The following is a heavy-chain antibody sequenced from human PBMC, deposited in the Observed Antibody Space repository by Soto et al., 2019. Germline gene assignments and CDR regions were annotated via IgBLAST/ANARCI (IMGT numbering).Heavy chain of an antibody. Sequence: GGSLRLSXAASGFTFSSYGMHWVRQAPGKGLEWVAVISYDGSNKYYADSVKGRFTISRDNSKNTLYLQMNSLRAEDTAVYYCAKDDLGYSSYSYYGMDVWGQGTTVTVSS. CDR1: GFTFSSYG. CDR2: ISYDGSNK. J-gene: IGHJ6*02. CDR3: AKDDLGYSSYSYYGMDV. D-gene: IGHD5-18*01. V-gene: IGHV3-30*18.